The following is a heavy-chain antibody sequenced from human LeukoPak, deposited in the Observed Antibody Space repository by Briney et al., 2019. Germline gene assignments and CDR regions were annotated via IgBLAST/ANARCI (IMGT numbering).Heavy chain of an antibody. Sequence: GGSLRLSCAASGFTFSGYWMTWVRQAPGKGLEWVANIKLDGSEKYYVDSVKGRFTISRDNAKNSLYLQKNSLRAEDTAVYYCARVSVVSYYFDYWGQGTLVTVSS. CDR3: ARVSVVSYYFDY. CDR1: GFTFSGYW. V-gene: IGHV3-7*01. J-gene: IGHJ4*02. CDR2: IKLDGSEK. D-gene: IGHD2-8*02.